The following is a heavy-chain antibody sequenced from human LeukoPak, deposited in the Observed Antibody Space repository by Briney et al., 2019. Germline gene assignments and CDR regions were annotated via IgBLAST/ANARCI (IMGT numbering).Heavy chain of an antibody. V-gene: IGHV1-18*01. D-gene: IGHD3-10*01. CDR2: ISAYNGNT. J-gene: IGHJ4*02. Sequence: GLEWMGWISAYNGNTNYAQKLQGRVTMTTDTSTSTAYMELRSLRSDDTAVYYCARDRGLNYWGQGTLVTVSS. CDR3: ARDRGLNY.